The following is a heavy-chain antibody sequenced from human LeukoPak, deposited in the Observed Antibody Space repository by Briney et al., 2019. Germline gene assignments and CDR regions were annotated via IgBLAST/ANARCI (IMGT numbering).Heavy chain of an antibody. CDR2: TRNKANSYTT. V-gene: IGHV3-72*01. Sequence: GGSLRLSCAATGFIFSDHYRDWVRQAPGKGLEWVGRTRNKANSYTTEYAASVKGRFTISRDDSKNSLYLQMNSLKTEDTAVYYCARELTVYDFWSGPFDYWGQGTLVTVSS. CDR3: ARELTVYDFWSGPFDY. D-gene: IGHD3-3*01. CDR1: GFIFSDHY. J-gene: IGHJ4*02.